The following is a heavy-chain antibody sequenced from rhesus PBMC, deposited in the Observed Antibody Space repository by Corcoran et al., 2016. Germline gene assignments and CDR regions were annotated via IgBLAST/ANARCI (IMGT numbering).Heavy chain of an antibody. CDR1: GGSVSSSNW. D-gene: IGHD6-31*01. J-gene: IGHJ4*01. Sequence: QVQLQESGPGLVKPSETLSLTCAVSGGSVSSSNWWSWIRQPPGKGLEWIGYISGSSGSTYYNPSLKSRVTISTDTSKNQFSLKLSSVTAADTAVYYCARGPYSSGYDYWGQGVLVTVSS. CDR3: ARGPYSSGYDY. V-gene: IGHV4-65*01. CDR2: ISGSSGST.